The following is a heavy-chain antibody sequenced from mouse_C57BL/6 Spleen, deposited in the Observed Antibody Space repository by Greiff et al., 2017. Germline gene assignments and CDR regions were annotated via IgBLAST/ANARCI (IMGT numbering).Heavy chain of an antibody. V-gene: IGHV5-6*01. CDR3: ARQGTGYYFDY. CDR1: GFTFSSYG. Sequence: EVQLVESGGDLVKPGGSLKLSCAASGFTFSSYGMSWVRQTPDKRLEWVATISSGGSYTYYPDSVKGRFTITRDNAKNTLYLQMSSLKSEDTAMYYCARQGTGYYFDYWGQGTTLTVSS. J-gene: IGHJ2*01. CDR2: ISSGGSYT.